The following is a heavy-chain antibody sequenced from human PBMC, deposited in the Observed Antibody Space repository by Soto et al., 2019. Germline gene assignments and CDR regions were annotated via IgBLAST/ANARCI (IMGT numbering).Heavy chain of an antibody. D-gene: IGHD3-3*01. J-gene: IGHJ5*02. V-gene: IGHV4-61*01. CDR2: IYYSGST. CDR1: GGSVSSGSYY. Sequence: TSETLSLTCTVSGGSVSSGSYYWSWIRQPPGKGLEWIGYIYYSGSTNYNPSLKSRVTISVDTSKNQFSLKLSSVTAADTAVYYCARGPIRTRYYDFWSGYWVWFDPWGQGTLVTVSS. CDR3: ARGPIRTRYYDFWSGYWVWFDP.